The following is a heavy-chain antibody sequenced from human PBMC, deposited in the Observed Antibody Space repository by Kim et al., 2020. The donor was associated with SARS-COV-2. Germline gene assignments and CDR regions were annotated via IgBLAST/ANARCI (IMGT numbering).Heavy chain of an antibody. CDR2: FDPEDGET. Sequence: ASVKVSCKVSGYTLTELSMHWVRQAPGKGLEWMGGFDPEDGETIYAQKFQGRVTMTEDTSTDTAYMELSSLRSEDTAVYYCATAVVYDILTGYTHLGYWGQGTLVTVSS. V-gene: IGHV1-24*01. CDR1: GYTLTELS. J-gene: IGHJ4*02. D-gene: IGHD3-9*01. CDR3: ATAVVYDILTGYTHLGY.